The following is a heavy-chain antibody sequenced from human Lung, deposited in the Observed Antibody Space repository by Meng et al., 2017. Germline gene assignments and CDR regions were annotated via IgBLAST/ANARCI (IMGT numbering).Heavy chain of an antibody. J-gene: IGHJ4*02. Sequence: QVQQRQGGAGLVKPSATPSFLSVVSGGSFSDYYWGWIRQPPGKGLEWIGEINHSGSTNYNPSLESRATISVDTSQNNLSLKLSSVTAADSAVYYCARGPTTMAHDFDYWGQGTLVTVSS. CDR3: ARGPTTMAHDFDY. CDR2: INHSGST. CDR1: GGSFSDYY. V-gene: IGHV4-34*01. D-gene: IGHD4-11*01.